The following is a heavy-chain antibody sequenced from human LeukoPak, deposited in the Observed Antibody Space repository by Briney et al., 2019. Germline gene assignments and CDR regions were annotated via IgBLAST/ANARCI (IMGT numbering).Heavy chain of an antibody. J-gene: IGHJ3*01. D-gene: IGHD3-22*01. CDR1: GFTFSSYG. Sequence: PGGSPRLSCAASGFTFSSYGMNWVRQAPGKGLVWVSSISSSSGYIYYADSVKGRFTISRDNARNSLYLQMTSLRAGDTAVYYCARSKSSGYSNGGYAFDVWGQGTVVTVSS. CDR3: ARSKSSGYSNGGYAFDV. CDR2: ISSSSGYI. V-gene: IGHV3-21*01.